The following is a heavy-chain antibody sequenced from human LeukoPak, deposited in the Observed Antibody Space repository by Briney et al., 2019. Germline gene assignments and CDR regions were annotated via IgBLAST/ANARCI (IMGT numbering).Heavy chain of an antibody. CDR2: ITGGGSGI. Sequence: PGASLRLSCAASGFTFSSYAMSWVRQAPGKGLEWVSAITGGGSGIYYADSMKSRFTISRDNSKNTLYLQINGLRAEDTAVYYCAKWGDYDVLTGYYVSDYWGQGTLVTVSS. J-gene: IGHJ4*02. CDR3: AKWGDYDVLTGYYVSDY. CDR1: GFTFSSYA. V-gene: IGHV3-23*01. D-gene: IGHD3-9*01.